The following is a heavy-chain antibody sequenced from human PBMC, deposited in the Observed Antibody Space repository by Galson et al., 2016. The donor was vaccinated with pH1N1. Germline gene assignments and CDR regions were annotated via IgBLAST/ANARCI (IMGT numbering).Heavy chain of an antibody. D-gene: IGHD2-15*01. V-gene: IGHV5-51*01. CDR3: TRHDRFCGGASCYSVWFDP. CDR2: IYPGDSDT. CDR1: GYNFTNYW. J-gene: IGHJ5*02. Sequence: QSGAEVTKPGDSLKISCKVSGYNFTNYWIGWVRQMPGKGLEWMGIIYPGDSDTKYSPSFQGHVTISADRSITTAYLQWSSLRASDTAMSYCTRHDRFCGGASCYSVWFDPWGKGTLGTVSS.